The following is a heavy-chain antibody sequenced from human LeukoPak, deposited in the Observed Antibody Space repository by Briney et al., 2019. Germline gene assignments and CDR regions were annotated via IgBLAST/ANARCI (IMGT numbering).Heavy chain of an antibody. V-gene: IGHV3-23*01. CDR2: ISGSADST. D-gene: IGHD1-14*01. J-gene: IGHJ4*02. Sequence: GGSLRLSCAASGFTFSSYAMSWVRQAPGKGLEWVSGISGSADSTYYADSVKGRFTISRANSKNTLYLQMNSLSAEDTAVYYCAKGRDAGPASLVDYWGQGTLVTVSS. CDR1: GFTFSSYA. CDR3: AKGRDAGPASLVDY.